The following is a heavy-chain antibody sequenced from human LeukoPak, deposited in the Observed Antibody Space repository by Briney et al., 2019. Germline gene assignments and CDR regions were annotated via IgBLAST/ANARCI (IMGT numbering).Heavy chain of an antibody. J-gene: IGHJ4*02. CDR2: IYSDNT. V-gene: IGHV3-53*01. CDR3: ARRAGAYSHPYDY. D-gene: IGHD4/OR15-4a*01. CDR1: GFTVSSNS. Sequence: GGSLRLSCTVSGFTVSSNSMSWVRQAPGQGLEWVSFIYSDNTHYSDSVKGRFTISRDNSKNTLYLQMNSLRAEDTAVYYCARRAGAYSHPYDYWGQGTLVTVSS.